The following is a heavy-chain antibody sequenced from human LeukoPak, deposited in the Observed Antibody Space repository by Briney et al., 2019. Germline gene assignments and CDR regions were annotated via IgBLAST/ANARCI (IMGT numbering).Heavy chain of an antibody. CDR1: GGSISSYY. V-gene: IGHV4-4*07. CDR3: ARDRGITMIVTNWFDP. J-gene: IGHJ5*02. Sequence: SETLSLTCTVSGGSISSYYWSWIRQPAGKGLEWIGRIYTSGSTNYNPSLKSRVTMSVDTSKNQFSLKLSSVTAADTAVYHCARDRGITMIVTNWFDPWGQGTLVTVSS. D-gene: IGHD3-22*01. CDR2: IYTSGST.